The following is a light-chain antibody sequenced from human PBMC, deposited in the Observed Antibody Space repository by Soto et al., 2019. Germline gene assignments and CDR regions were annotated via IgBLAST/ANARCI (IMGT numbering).Light chain of an antibody. CDR3: QQYHSYWT. CDR1: QSISSY. CDR2: DAS. Sequence: DIQMTQSPSSLSASVGDVVTITCRASQSISSYLNWFQQKPGKAPKLLIYDASSLESGVPQRFSGSGSGTEFTLTISSLQTDDFSTYYCQQYHSYWTFGQGTKVDI. J-gene: IGKJ1*01. V-gene: IGKV1-5*01.